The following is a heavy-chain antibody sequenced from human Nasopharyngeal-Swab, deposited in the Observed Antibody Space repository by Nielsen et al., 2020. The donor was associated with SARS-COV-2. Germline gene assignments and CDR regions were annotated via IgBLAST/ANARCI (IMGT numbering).Heavy chain of an antibody. CDR2: ITSDGTTT. J-gene: IGHJ3*02. Sequence: GESLKISCTAYGFTFNNYWMDWVRQVPGKGLVWVSHITSDGTTTSYSDSVKGRFTISRDDAKNSVYLQMNSLRAEDTAVYYCARESVVTGMDDATDIWGQGTMVTVSS. CDR1: GFTFNNYW. V-gene: IGHV3-74*01. CDR3: ARESVVTGMDDATDI. D-gene: IGHD2-21*02.